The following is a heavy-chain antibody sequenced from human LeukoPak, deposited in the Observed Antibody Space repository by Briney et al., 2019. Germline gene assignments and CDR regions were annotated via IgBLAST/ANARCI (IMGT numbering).Heavy chain of an antibody. J-gene: IGHJ4*02. CDR3: VKNDGWFHLAQ. CDR2: IKTDGSET. Sequence: GGSLRLSCAASGCNFRDHWMDWVRQAPGKGLEWVGHIKTDGSETYYLDSLKGRISISRDNTNNALYLQMNSLRVEDTALYYCVKNDGWFHLAQWGQGTLVTVSS. CDR1: GCNFRDHW. V-gene: IGHV3-7*03. D-gene: IGHD6-19*01.